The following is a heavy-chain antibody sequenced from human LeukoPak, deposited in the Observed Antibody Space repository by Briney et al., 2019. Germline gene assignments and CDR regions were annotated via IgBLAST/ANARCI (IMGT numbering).Heavy chain of an antibody. CDR3: AREELGSSLGFDP. J-gene: IGHJ5*02. CDR1: GFTFSSYT. CDR2: ISFDGSNK. D-gene: IGHD3-16*01. Sequence: GGSLGLSRAASGFTFSSYTIHWVRQPPGKGLEWVAVISFDGSNKYYADSVKGRFTISRDNSKNTLYLQMNSLRAEDTAVYYCAREELGSSLGFDPWGQGTLVTVSS. V-gene: IGHV3-30-3*01.